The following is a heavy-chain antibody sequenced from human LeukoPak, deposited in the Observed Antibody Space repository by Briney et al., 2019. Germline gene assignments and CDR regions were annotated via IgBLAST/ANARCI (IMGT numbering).Heavy chain of an antibody. D-gene: IGHD3-3*01. CDR3: AKDGFLEWLFYYYYMDV. V-gene: IGHV3-30*02. Sequence: PGGSLRLSCAASGFTFSSYGVHWVRQAPGKGLEWVAFIRYDGSNKYYADSVKGRFTISRDNSKNTLYLQMNSLRAEDTAVYYCAKDGFLEWLFYYYYMDVWGKGTTVTVSS. CDR1: GFTFSSYG. J-gene: IGHJ6*03. CDR2: IRYDGSNK.